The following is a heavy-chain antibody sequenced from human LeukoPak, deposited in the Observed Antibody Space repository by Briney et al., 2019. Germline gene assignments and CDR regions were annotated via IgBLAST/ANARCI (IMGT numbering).Heavy chain of an antibody. J-gene: IGHJ4*02. D-gene: IGHD6-13*01. CDR2: IYYSGST. Sequence: SETLSLTCTVSGGSISSYYWSWIRQPPGKGLEWIGYIYYSGSTNYNPSLESRVTISEDTSKNQFSLKLRSVTAADTAIYYCARRSWYVDYWGQGTLVTVSS. CDR1: GGSISSYY. V-gene: IGHV4-59*08. CDR3: ARRSWYVDY.